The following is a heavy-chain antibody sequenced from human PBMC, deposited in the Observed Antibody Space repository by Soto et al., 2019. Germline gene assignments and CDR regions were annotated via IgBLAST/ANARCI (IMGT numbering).Heavy chain of an antibody. V-gene: IGHV1-69*13. D-gene: IGHD3-22*01. J-gene: IGHJ6*03. CDR2: IIPIFGTA. CDR1: GGTFSSYA. Sequence: SVKVSWKASGGTFSSYAISWVRQAPGQGLEWMGGIIPIFGTANYAQKFQGRVTITADESTSTAYMELSSLRSEDTAVYYCAKENYYDSSGYIIDYYYYYYMDVWGKGTTVTVSS. CDR3: AKENYYDSSGYIIDYYYYYYMDV.